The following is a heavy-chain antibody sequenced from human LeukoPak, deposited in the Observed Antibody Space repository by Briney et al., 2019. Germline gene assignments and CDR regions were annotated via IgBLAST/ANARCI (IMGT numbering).Heavy chain of an antibody. V-gene: IGHV1-69*13. J-gene: IGHJ3*02. CDR2: IIPIFGTA. Sequence: SVKVSCKAPGGTFSSYAISWVRQAPGQGLERMGGIIPIFGTANYAQKFQGRVTITADESTSTAYMELSSLRSEDTAVYYCAREEAVGAKFRHAFDIWRQGTMVTVSS. D-gene: IGHD1-26*01. CDR1: GGTFSSYA. CDR3: AREEAVGAKFRHAFDI.